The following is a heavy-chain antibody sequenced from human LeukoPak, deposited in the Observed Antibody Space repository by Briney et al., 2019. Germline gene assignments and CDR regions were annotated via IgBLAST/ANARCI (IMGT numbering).Heavy chain of an antibody. CDR1: GYSISSGYY. CDR3: ARDWITMIVATPANWFDP. V-gene: IGHV4-38-2*02. D-gene: IGHD3-22*01. J-gene: IGHJ5*02. CDR2: IYYSGST. Sequence: SETLSLTCTVSGYSISSGYYWGWIRQPPGKGLEWIGSIYYSGSTYYNPSLKSRVTISVDTSKNQFSLKLSSVTAADTAVYYCARDWITMIVATPANWFDPWGQGTLVTVSS.